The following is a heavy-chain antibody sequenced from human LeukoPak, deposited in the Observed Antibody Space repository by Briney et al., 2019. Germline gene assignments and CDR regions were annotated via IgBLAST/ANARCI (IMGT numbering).Heavy chain of an antibody. D-gene: IGHD6-19*01. CDR3: ARAYSSGWYGVEFFDY. CDR1: GGSISSSSYY. J-gene: IGHJ4*02. CDR2: IYYSGST. Sequence: KPSETLSLTCTVSGGSISSSSYYWGWIRQPPGKGLEWIGSIYYSGSTYYNPSLKSRVTISVDTSKNQFSLKLSSVTAADTAVYYCARAYSSGWYGVEFFDYWGQGTLVTVSS. V-gene: IGHV4-39*01.